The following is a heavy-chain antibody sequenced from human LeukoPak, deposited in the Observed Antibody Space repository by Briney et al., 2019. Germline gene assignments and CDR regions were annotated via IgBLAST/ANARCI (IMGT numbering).Heavy chain of an antibody. CDR3: ARGAYGSGSYYNYYGMDV. CDR2: IYPDDSDA. J-gene: IGHJ6*02. V-gene: IGHV5-51*01. D-gene: IGHD3-10*01. Sequence: GESLKISCKGSGYSFATRWVAWVRQMPGKGLEWMGIIYPDDSDARYSPSFQGQVTISADKSISTAYAQWSSLKASDTAMYFCARGAYGSGSYYNYYGMDVWGQGTTVTVSS. CDR1: GYSFATRW.